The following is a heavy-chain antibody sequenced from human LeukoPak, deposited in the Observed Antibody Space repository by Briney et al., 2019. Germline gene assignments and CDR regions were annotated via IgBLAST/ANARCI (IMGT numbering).Heavy chain of an antibody. J-gene: IGHJ4*02. CDR3: ARIGYSSSSIDY. CDR1: GFTFSWYW. Sequence: PGVSLRLSCAASGFTFSWYWMSWVRQAPGKGLEWVANIKEDGSIKYYVDSVKGRLTISRDNAKSSLYLQVNSLRAEDPALYYCARIGYSSSSIDYWGQGTLVTVSS. V-gene: IGHV3-7*01. CDR2: IKEDGSIK. D-gene: IGHD6-13*01.